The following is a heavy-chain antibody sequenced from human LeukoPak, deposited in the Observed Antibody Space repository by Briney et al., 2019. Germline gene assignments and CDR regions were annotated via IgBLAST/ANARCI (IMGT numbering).Heavy chain of an antibody. J-gene: IGHJ5*02. CDR2: INHSGST. Sequence: SETLSLTCAVYGGSFSGYYWSWIRQPPGKGLEWIGEINHSGSTNYNPSFKSRVTISVDTSKNQFSLKLSSVTAADTAVYYCARGGIAAATDWFDPWGQGTLVTVSS. CDR3: ARGGIAAATDWFDP. D-gene: IGHD6-13*01. V-gene: IGHV4-34*01. CDR1: GGSFSGYY.